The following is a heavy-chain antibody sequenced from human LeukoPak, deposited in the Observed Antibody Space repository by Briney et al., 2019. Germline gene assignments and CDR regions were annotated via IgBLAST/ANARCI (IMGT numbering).Heavy chain of an antibody. V-gene: IGHV3-9*01. CDR3: AKDIGYSYGPYGDYYYYYGMDV. CDR1: GFTFDDYA. J-gene: IGHJ6*02. CDR2: IGWNSGSI. D-gene: IGHD5-18*01. Sequence: GRSLRLSCAASGFTFDDYAMHWVRQAPGKGLEWVSGIGWNSGSIGYADSVKGRFTISRDNAKNSLYLQMNSLRAEDTALYYCAKDIGYSYGPYGDYYYYYGMDVWGQGTTVTVSS.